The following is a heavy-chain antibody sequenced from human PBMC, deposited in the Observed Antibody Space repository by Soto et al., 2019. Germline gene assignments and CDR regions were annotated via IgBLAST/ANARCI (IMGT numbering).Heavy chain of an antibody. Sequence: SETLSLTCAVYGGSFSGYYWSWIRQPPGKGLEWIGEINHSGSTNYNPSLKSRVTISVDTSKNQFSLKLSSVTAADTAVYYCARGHRLYDFWSGYHRAFLYWGQGTLVTVSS. CDR1: GGSFSGYY. V-gene: IGHV4-34*01. CDR3: ARGHRLYDFWSGYHRAFLY. J-gene: IGHJ4*02. D-gene: IGHD3-3*01. CDR2: INHSGST.